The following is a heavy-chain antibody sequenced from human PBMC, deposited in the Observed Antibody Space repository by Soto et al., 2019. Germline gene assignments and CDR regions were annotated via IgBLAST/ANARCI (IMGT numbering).Heavy chain of an antibody. CDR2: IYYSGIT. Sequence: QVQLQESGPGLVKPSQTLSLTCTVSGGSISSGGYYWSWIRQHPGKGLEWIGYIYYSGITYSNPSLKSRVTISVDTSKNQFSLKLSSVAAADTAVYYCARVYGDSDAFDIWGQGTMVTVSS. CDR1: GGSISSGGYY. J-gene: IGHJ3*02. CDR3: ARVYGDSDAFDI. V-gene: IGHV4-31*03. D-gene: IGHD4-17*01.